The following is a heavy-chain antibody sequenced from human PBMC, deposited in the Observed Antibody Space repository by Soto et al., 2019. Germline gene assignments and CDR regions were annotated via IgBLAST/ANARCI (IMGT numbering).Heavy chain of an antibody. Sequence: GASVKVSCKASGYTFTSYYMHWVRQAPGQGLEWMGIINPSGGSTSYAQKFQGRVTMTRDTSTSTVYMELSSLRSEDTAVYYCARVRSEEGVLEWLSPYGMDVRGQGTTVTVSS. CDR2: INPSGGST. CDR3: ARVRSEEGVLEWLSPYGMDV. J-gene: IGHJ6*02. CDR1: GYTFTSYY. D-gene: IGHD3-3*01. V-gene: IGHV1-46*01.